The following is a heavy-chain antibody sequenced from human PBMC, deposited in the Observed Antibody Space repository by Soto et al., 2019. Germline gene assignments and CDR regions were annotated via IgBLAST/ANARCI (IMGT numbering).Heavy chain of an antibody. CDR2: IYHSGST. J-gene: IGHJ4*02. CDR1: GGSISSSNW. Sequence: SETLSLTCAVSGGSISSSNWWSWVRQPPGKGLEWIGEIYHSGSTNYNPSLKSRVTISVDKSKNQFSLKLSSVTAADTAVYYCAKSRGSNWYSDYWGQGTLVTVSS. V-gene: IGHV4-4*02. CDR3: AKSRGSNWYSDY. D-gene: IGHD6-13*01.